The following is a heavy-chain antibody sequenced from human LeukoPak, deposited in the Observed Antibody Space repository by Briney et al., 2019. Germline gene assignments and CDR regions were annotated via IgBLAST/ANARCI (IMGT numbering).Heavy chain of an antibody. CDR1: GGSFSGYY. J-gene: IGHJ4*02. CDR3: ARLGENREDFDY. Sequence: SETLSLTCAVYGGSFSGYYWSWIRQPPGKGLEWIGEINHSGSTNYNPSLKSRVTISVDTSKNQFSLKLSSVTAADTAVYYCARLGENREDFDYWGQGTLVTVSS. V-gene: IGHV4-34*01. D-gene: IGHD3-16*01. CDR2: INHSGST.